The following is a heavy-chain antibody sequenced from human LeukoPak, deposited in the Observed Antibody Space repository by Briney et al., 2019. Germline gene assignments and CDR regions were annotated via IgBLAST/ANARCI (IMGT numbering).Heavy chain of an antibody. CDR3: ARDAISTRSSSTYYYYAMDV. J-gene: IGHJ6*02. D-gene: IGHD6-6*01. V-gene: IGHV3-33*01. Sequence: TGGSLRLSCAASGFTFSSYGMHWVRQAPGKGLEWVAVMWHDGNSRYYADPVKGRFSIARDNSKNMLYLEMNSLRVEDTAVYYCARDAISTRSSSTYYYYAMDVWGQGTTVTVSS. CDR2: MWHDGNSR. CDR1: GFTFSSYG.